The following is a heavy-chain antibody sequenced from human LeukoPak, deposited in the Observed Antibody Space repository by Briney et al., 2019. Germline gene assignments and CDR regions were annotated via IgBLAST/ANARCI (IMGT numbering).Heavy chain of an antibody. D-gene: IGHD3-16*01. V-gene: IGHV3-30-3*01. J-gene: IGHJ5*02. CDR3: AREWFISLLWPVLDP. CDR2: ISYDGSNK. CDR1: GFTFSSYA. Sequence: PGGSLRLSCAASGFTFSSYAMHWVRQAPGKGLEWVAVISYDGSNKYYADSVKGRFTIFRDNSKNTLYLQMNSLRAEDTAVYYCAREWFISLLWPVLDPWGQGTLVTVSS.